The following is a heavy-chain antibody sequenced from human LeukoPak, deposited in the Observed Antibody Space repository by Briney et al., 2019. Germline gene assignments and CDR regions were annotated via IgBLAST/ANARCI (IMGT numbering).Heavy chain of an antibody. CDR2: IYYSGST. V-gene: IGHV4-59*08. D-gene: IGHD3-10*01. Sequence: SETLSLTCTVSGGSISSYYWSWIRQTPGKGLEWIGYIYYSGSTNYNPSLKSRVTISVDTSKNQFSLKLSSVTAADTAVYYCARTVSYYGSGSYSFDYWGQGTLVTVSS. J-gene: IGHJ4*02. CDR1: GGSISSYY. CDR3: ARTVSYYGSGSYSFDY.